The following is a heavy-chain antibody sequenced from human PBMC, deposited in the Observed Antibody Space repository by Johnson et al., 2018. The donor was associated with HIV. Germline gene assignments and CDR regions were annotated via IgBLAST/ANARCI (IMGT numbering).Heavy chain of an antibody. V-gene: IGHV3-13*01. D-gene: IGHD3-10*01. CDR3: ARGDGSGGTGAFDI. CDR2: IDTAGDT. Sequence: VQLVESGGGLVQPGGSLRLSCAASGFTLSSYDMHWVRQATGKGLEWVSEIDTAGDTYYPGSVKGRFTTSRENAKNSLYLQMNSLRDEDTALYHCARGDGSGGTGAFDIWGQGTMVTVSS. CDR1: GFTLSSYD. J-gene: IGHJ3*02.